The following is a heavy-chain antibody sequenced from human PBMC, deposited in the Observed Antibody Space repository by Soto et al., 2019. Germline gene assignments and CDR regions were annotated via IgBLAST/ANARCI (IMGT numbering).Heavy chain of an antibody. J-gene: IGHJ4*02. CDR3: ARGDRYYDILTGYYEYYFDY. CDR2: IYYSGST. D-gene: IGHD3-9*01. V-gene: IGHV4-59*08. Sequence: SETLSLTCTVSGGSISSYYWSWIRQPPGKELEWIGYIYYSGSTNYNPSLKSRVTISVDTSKNQFSLKLSSVAAADTAVYYCARGDRYYDILTGYYEYYFDYWGQGTLVTVSS. CDR1: GGSISSYY.